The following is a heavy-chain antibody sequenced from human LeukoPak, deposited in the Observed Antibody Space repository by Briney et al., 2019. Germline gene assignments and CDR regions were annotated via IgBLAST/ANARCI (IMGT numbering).Heavy chain of an antibody. J-gene: IGHJ5*02. Sequence: GGSLRLSCAASGFTFSSYTMFWVRQAPGKGLEWVAVISFDGSEEYYADFVKGRFTISRDDSKNTLFLQMSSLRTEDTAVYYCARAQGVIAASGGDPWGQGTLVTVSS. CDR2: ISFDGSEE. V-gene: IGHV3-30-3*01. CDR1: GFTFSSYT. CDR3: ARAQGVIAASGGDP. D-gene: IGHD6-6*01.